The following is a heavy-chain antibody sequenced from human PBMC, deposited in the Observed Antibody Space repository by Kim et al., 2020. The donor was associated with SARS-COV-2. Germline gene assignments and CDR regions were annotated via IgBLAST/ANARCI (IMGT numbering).Heavy chain of an antibody. CDR2: INPSGGST. CDR3: ARSMSVYSSGWCMDV. V-gene: IGHV1-46*01. CDR1: GYTFTTYY. D-gene: IGHD6-19*01. Sequence: ASVKVSCRASGYTFTTYYMHWVRQAPGQGLEWMGIINPSGGSTTYAQKFQGRVTMTRDTSTSTVYMELSSIRSEDTAVYYCARSMSVYSSGWCMDVWGQGTTVTVSS. J-gene: IGHJ6*02.